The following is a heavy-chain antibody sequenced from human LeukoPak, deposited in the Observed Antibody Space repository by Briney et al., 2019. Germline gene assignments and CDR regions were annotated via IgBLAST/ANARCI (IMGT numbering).Heavy chain of an antibody. CDR1: GFTFSNHA. CDR2: ISYDGRNE. Sequence: GGSLRLSCTASGFTFSNHALHWVRQAPGKGLEWLTVISYDGRNEYYADSVTGRFTISRDNSKNTVSLQLNSLRAEDTAVYYCARAPREWLLGYYFDYWGQGTLVTVSS. V-gene: IGHV3-30*04. D-gene: IGHD3-3*01. CDR3: ARAPREWLLGYYFDY. J-gene: IGHJ4*02.